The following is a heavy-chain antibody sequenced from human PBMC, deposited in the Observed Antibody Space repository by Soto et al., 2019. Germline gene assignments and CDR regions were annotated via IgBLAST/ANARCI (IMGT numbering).Heavy chain of an antibody. D-gene: IGHD2-2*01. Sequence: GGSLRLSCAASGFTFSSYAMHWVRQAPGKGLEWVAVISYDGSNKYYADSVKGRFTISRDNSKNTLYLQMNSLRAEDTAVYYCARDSEVWWVLVPAAIHGAGTTPLRFDPWGQGTLVTVSS. J-gene: IGHJ5*02. CDR1: GFTFSSYA. CDR3: ARDSEVWWVLVPAAIHGAGTTPLRFDP. CDR2: ISYDGSNK. V-gene: IGHV3-30-3*01.